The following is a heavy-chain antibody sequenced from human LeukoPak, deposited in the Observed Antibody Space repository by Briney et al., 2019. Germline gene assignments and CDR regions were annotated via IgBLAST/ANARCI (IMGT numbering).Heavy chain of an antibody. CDR1: GYSFTSYW. D-gene: IGHD2-15*01. Sequence: GESLKISCKGCGYSFTSYWIGWVRQMPGKRLEWVGIIYPGDSDTRYSPSFQGQVTISADKYISTAYLQWSSLKASETAMYYCARQEYCSGGSCIDYWGQGTLVTVSS. CDR2: IYPGDSDT. V-gene: IGHV5-51*01. J-gene: IGHJ4*02. CDR3: ARQEYCSGGSCIDY.